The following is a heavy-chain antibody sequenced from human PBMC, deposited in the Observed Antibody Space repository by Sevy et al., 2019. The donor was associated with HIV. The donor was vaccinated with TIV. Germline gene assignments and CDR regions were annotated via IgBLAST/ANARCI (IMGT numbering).Heavy chain of an antibody. D-gene: IGHD6-6*01. V-gene: IGHV1-58*01. CDR2: IVVGSGNT. J-gene: IGHJ4*02. CDR3: AAFVGYSSSSHDY. CDR1: GFTFTSSA. Sequence: ASVKVSCKASGFTFTSSAVQWVRQARGQRLEWIGWIVVGSGNTNYAQKFQERVTITRDMSTSTAYMELSSLRSEETAVYYCAAFVGYSSSSHDYWGQGTLVTVSS.